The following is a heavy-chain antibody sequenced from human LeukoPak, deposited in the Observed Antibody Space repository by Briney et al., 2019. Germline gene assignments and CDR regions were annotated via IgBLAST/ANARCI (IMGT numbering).Heavy chain of an antibody. Sequence: SETLSLTCAVSGGSITNYYWSWIRQPPGKGLELIGHIYYSGSTRYNPSLNSRVTISVDTSKNQFSLKLSSVTAADTAVYYCARLSGNYPHFFDYWGQGSLVTVSS. CDR2: IYYSGST. V-gene: IGHV4-59*01. J-gene: IGHJ4*02. CDR1: GGSITNYY. CDR3: ARLSGNYPHFFDY. D-gene: IGHD1-26*01.